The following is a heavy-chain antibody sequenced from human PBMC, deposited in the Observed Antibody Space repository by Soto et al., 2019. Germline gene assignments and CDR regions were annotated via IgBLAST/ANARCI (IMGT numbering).Heavy chain of an antibody. V-gene: IGHV3-53*02. J-gene: IGHJ3*02. CDR1: GFTVSSNY. CDR2: IYSGGST. Sequence: EVQLVETGGGLIQPGGSLRLSCADSGFTVSSNYMSWVRQAPGKGLEWVSVIYSGGSTYYADSVKGRFTISRDNSKNTLYLQMNSLRAEDTAAYYCASTSIVGAIDAFDIWGQGTMVTVSS. CDR3: ASTSIVGAIDAFDI. D-gene: IGHD1-26*01.